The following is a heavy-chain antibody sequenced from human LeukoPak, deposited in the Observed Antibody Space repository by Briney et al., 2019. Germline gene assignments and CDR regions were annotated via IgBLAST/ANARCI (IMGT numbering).Heavy chain of an antibody. D-gene: IGHD2-15*01. CDR3: ARAHRSNRSGGSCYSFDY. CDR2: IYTSGST. V-gene: IGHV4-4*07. CDR1: GGSINSYY. J-gene: IGHJ4*02. Sequence: SETLSLTCTVSGGSINSYYWSWIRQPAGKGLEWIGRIYTSGSTNYNPSLKSRVTMSVDTSKNQFSLKLSSVTAADTAVYYCARAHRSNRSGGSCYSFDYWGQGTLVTVSS.